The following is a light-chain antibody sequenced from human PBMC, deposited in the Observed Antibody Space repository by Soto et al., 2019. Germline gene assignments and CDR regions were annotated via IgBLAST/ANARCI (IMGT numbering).Light chain of an antibody. CDR3: CSYAGIYTL. V-gene: IGLV2-11*01. CDR1: SSAVGGYNY. CDR2: DVS. Sequence: QSVLTQPRSVSGSPGQSVTISCTGTSSAVGGYNYVSWYQQHPGKAPKLMIYDVSKRPSGVPDRFSGSRSGNTASLTISGLQAEDEADYYCCSYAGIYTLFGTGTKVTVL. J-gene: IGLJ1*01.